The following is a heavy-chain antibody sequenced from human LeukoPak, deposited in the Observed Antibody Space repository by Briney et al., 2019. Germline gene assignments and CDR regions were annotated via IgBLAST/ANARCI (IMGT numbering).Heavy chain of an antibody. CDR2: ISYDGSNK. CDR1: GFTFSSYA. CDR3: ARAITGYDSSGSPGY. J-gene: IGHJ4*02. V-gene: IGHV3-30-3*01. Sequence: PGRSLRLSCAASGFTFSSYAMHWVRPAPGKGLEWVAVISYDGSNKYYADSVKGRFTISRDNSKNTLYLQMNSLRAEDTAVYYCARAITGYDSSGSPGYWGQGTLVTVSS. D-gene: IGHD3-22*01.